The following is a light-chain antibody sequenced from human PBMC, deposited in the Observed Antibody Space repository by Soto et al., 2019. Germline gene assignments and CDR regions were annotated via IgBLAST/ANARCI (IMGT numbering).Light chain of an antibody. V-gene: IGKV1-27*01. Sequence: DVQMTQSPSSLSASVGDRVTITCRASQGISNYLSWYQQKPGKVPKLLIYAASALQQEGPSRFSGRGSGTDLTLNISTLHPEDVATYYCQKCNRSPFTFGPGTKVHIK. J-gene: IGKJ3*01. CDR1: QGISNY. CDR3: QKCNRSPFT. CDR2: AAS.